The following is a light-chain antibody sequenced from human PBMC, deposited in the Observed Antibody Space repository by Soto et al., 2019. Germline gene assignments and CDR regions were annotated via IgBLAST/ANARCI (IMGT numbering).Light chain of an antibody. V-gene: IGLV2-18*02. CDR1: SSDIGTYNR. CDR3: ASFTTSDTYV. Sequence: QSALTQPPSVSGSPGQSVTISCTGTSSDIGTYNRVSWYQQPPGAAPKLMICDVNNRPSGVPERFSGSKSGNTASLIIFGLQAEDEADYYCASFTTSDTYVFGTGTKVTVL. J-gene: IGLJ1*01. CDR2: DVN.